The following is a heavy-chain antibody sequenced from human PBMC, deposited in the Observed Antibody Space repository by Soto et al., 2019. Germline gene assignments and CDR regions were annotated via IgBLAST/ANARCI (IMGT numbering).Heavy chain of an antibody. Sequence: SETLSLTCTVSGGSISSGDYYWSWIRQPPGKGLEWIGSIYYSGSPYYNPSLKSRVTISVDTSKNQFSLKLSSVTAADTAVYYCASRKSTPYFDKWRQEGLVKVSS. J-gene: IGHJ4*02. CDR3: ASRKSTPYFDK. V-gene: IGHV4-30-4*01. CDR2: IYYSGSP. D-gene: IGHD2-2*01. CDR1: GGSISSGDYY.